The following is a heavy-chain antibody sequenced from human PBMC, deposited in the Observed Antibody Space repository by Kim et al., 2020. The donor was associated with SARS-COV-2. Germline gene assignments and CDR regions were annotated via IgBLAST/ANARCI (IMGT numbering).Heavy chain of an antibody. D-gene: IGHD3-22*01. CDR2: IYYSGST. CDR1: GGSISSGGYY. V-gene: IGHV4-31*03. J-gene: IGHJ3*02. Sequence: SETLSLTCTVSGGSISSGGYYWSWIRQHPGKGLEWIGYIYYSGSTYYNPSLKSRVTISVDTSKNQFSLKLSSVTAADTAVYYCARGVPLYYYDSQTGAFDIWGQGTMVTVSS. CDR3: ARGVPLYYYDSQTGAFDI.